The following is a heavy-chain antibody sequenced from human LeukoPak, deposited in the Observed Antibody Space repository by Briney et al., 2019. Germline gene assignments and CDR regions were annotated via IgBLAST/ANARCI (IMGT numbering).Heavy chain of an antibody. CDR1: GGTFSSYA. V-gene: IGHV1-69*01. Sequence: ASVKVSCKASGGTFSSYAISWVRQAPGQGLEWMGGIIPIFGTANYAQEFQGRVTITADESTSTAYMELSSLRSEDTAVYYCARDGRVYYFDYWGQGTLVTVSS. J-gene: IGHJ4*02. D-gene: IGHD3-16*01. CDR3: ARDGRVYYFDY. CDR2: IIPIFGTA.